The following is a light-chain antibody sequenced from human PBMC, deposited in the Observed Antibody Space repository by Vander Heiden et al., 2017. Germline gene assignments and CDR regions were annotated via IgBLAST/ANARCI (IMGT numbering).Light chain of an antibody. CDR3: MQSLQTPST. V-gene: IGKV2-28*01. CDR1: QSLLPSNRNNY. CDR2: LGS. Sequence: DVVMTQSQLSLPFTPGRPASNSYTTSQSLLPSNRNNYLDWYLQKPGQSPQLLIYLGSNRDSGVPDRFSGSGSGTDFTLKISRVEAEDVGVYYCMQSLQTPSTFGQGTRLEIK. J-gene: IGKJ2*01.